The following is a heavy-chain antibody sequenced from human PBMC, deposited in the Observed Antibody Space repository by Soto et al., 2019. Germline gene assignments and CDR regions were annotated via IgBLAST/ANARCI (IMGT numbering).Heavy chain of an antibody. CDR3: AREAFDMVRGVATYGMDV. CDR1: GYTFTGYY. V-gene: IGHV1-2*02. J-gene: IGHJ6*02. Sequence: ASVKVSCKASGYTFTGYYMHWVRQAPGQGLEWMGWINPNSGGTNYAQKFQSRVTMTRDTSISTAYMELSRLRSDDTAVYYCAREAFDMVRGVATYGMDVWGQGTTVTVSS. D-gene: IGHD3-10*01. CDR2: INPNSGGT.